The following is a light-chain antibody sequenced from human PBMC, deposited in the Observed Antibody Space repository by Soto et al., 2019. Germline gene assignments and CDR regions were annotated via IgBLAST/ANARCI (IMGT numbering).Light chain of an antibody. V-gene: IGKV3-15*01. CDR1: QSVSSN. J-gene: IGKJ5*01. Sequence: EIVMTQSPATLSVSPGERATLSCRASQSVSSNLAWYQQKPGQAPRLLIYGASTRATGIPARFSGSGSGTEFILTNSGLQSEVFEVYYCQQNNNWPPITFGQGTRLEFK. CDR2: GAS. CDR3: QQNNNWPPIT.